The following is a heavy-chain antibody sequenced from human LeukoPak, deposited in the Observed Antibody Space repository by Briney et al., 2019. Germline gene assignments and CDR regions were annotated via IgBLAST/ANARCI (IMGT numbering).Heavy chain of an antibody. J-gene: IGHJ6*03. CDR1: AGSFSGYY. CDR2: INHSGST. V-gene: IGHV4-34*01. Sequence: SETLSPTCAVYAGSFSGYYWSWIRQPPGKGLEWIEEINHSGSTNYNPSLKSRVTISVDTSKNQFSLKLSSVTAADTAFYYCASQGHHGKIVGTTLSYFYMDVWGKGTTVTVSS. D-gene: IGHD1-26*01. CDR3: ASQGHHGKIVGTTLSYFYMDV.